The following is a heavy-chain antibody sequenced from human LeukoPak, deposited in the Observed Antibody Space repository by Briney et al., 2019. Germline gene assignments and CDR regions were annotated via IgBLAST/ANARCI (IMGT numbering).Heavy chain of an antibody. CDR1: GFTFSSYA. D-gene: IGHD6-13*01. J-gene: IGHJ2*01. CDR3: AKDTGVAAAGSYWYFDL. V-gene: IGHV3-23*01. CDR2: ISGSGGST. Sequence: GGSLRLSCAASGFTFSSYAMSWVRQAPGKGLEWVSAISGSGGSTYYADSVKGRFTISRDSSKNTLYLQMNSLRAEDTAVYYCAKDTGVAAAGSYWYFDLWGRGTLVTVSS.